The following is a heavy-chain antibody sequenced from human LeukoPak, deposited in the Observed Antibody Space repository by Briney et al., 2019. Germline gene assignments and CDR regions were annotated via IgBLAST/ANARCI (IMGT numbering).Heavy chain of an antibody. D-gene: IGHD1-14*01. CDR1: GGSISSYY. CDR3: ARGWRGGDPEAFDI. V-gene: IGHV4-59*01. J-gene: IGHJ3*02. CDR2: IYYSGST. Sequence: SETLSLTCTVSGGSISSYYWSWIRQPPGKGLEWIGYIYYSGSTNYNPSLKSRVTISVDTSKNQFSLKLSSVTAADTAVYYCARGWRGGDPEAFDIWGQGTMVTVSS.